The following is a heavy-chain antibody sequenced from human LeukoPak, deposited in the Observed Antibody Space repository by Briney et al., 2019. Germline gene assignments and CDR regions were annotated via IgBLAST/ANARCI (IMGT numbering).Heavy chain of an antibody. Sequence: PSETLSLTCTVSGGSISSSSYYWGWIRQPPGKGLEWIGSIYYSGSTYYNPSLKSRVTISVDTSKNQFSLKLSSVTAADTAVYYCARVAWNYGGKPNWSDPWGQGTLVTVSS. D-gene: IGHD4-23*01. CDR3: ARVAWNYGGKPNWSDP. CDR2: IYYSGST. V-gene: IGHV4-39*07. CDR1: GGSISSSSYY. J-gene: IGHJ5*02.